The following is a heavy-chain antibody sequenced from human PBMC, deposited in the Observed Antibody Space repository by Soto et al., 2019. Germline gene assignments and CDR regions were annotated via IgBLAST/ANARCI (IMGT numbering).Heavy chain of an antibody. J-gene: IGHJ3*02. V-gene: IGHV3-23*01. D-gene: IGHD3-22*01. CDR3: AKEAYDSSGYFLAAFDI. CDR2: ISGSGGST. Sequence: GGSLRLSCAASGFTFSSYAMSWVRQAPGKGLEWVSAISGSGGSTYYADSVKGRFTISRDNSKNTLYLQMNSLRAEDTAVYYCAKEAYDSSGYFLAAFDIWAKGQWSPSPQ. CDR1: GFTFSSYA.